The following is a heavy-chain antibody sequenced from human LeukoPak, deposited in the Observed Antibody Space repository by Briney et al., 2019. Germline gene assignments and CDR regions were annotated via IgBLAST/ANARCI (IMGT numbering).Heavy chain of an antibody. Sequence: SETLSLPCTLSCGPISISMYYCRWIRQPPGKGLEWIEYIYYSGSSYNNPVLKSRVTISVDTSKIQFSLKVSSVSAADKAVYYCGRDCHLAARQFDYWGQGTLVTVSS. J-gene: IGHJ4*02. CDR3: GRDCHLAARQFDY. V-gene: IGHV4-39*07. CDR1: CGPISISMYY. CDR2: IYYSGSS. D-gene: IGHD6-6*01.